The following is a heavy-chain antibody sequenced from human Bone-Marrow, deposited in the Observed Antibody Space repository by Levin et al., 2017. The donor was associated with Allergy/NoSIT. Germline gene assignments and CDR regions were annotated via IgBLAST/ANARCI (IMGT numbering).Heavy chain of an antibody. CDR3: ASIMRITFGGVPFGLDV. Sequence: ASVKVSCTVSGYTLTELSMHWVRQAPGKGLEWMGGFDPEDGETIYAQKFQGRLTVTEDTSKDTAYMELSSLRSEDTAIYYCASIMRITFGGVPFGLDVWGQGTTVTVSS. CDR2: FDPEDGET. CDR1: GYTLTELS. J-gene: IGHJ6*02. D-gene: IGHD3-16*01. V-gene: IGHV1-24*01.